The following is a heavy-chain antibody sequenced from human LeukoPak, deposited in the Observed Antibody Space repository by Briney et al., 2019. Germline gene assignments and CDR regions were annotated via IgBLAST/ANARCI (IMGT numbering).Heavy chain of an antibody. CDR2: ISSSSSYI. D-gene: IGHD3-10*01. CDR1: GFTFSSYS. CDR3: ARGSASYYGSGSYRWFDP. V-gene: IGHV3-21*01. J-gene: IGHJ5*02. Sequence: GGSLRLSCAASGFTFSSYSMNWVRQAPGKGLEWVSSISSSSSYIYYADSVKGRFTISRDNAKNSLYLQMNSLRAEDTAVYYCARGSASYYGSGSYRWFDPWGQGTLVTVSS.